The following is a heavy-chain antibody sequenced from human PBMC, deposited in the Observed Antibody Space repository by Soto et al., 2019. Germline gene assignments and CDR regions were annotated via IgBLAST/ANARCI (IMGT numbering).Heavy chain of an antibody. CDR3: ARSAVPTASDYYYYYGMDV. CDR1: GYTFTSYY. J-gene: IGHJ6*02. V-gene: IGHV1-46*03. Sequence: GASVKVSCKASGYTFTSYYMHWVRQAPGQGLDWMGIINPSGGSTSYAQKFQGRVTMTRDTSTSTVYMELSSLRSEDTAVYYCARSAVPTASDYYYYYGMDVWGQGTTVTVSS. D-gene: IGHD5-18*01. CDR2: INPSGGST.